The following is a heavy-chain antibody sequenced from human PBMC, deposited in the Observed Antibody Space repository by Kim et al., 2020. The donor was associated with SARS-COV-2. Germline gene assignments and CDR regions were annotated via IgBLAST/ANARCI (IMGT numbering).Heavy chain of an antibody. CDR3: ARRIGGDYYYMDV. D-gene: IGHD3-16*01. J-gene: IGHJ6*03. V-gene: IGHV7-4-1*02. Sequence: YAQGCTGRFVFSVDTSVSTAYLQISSLKAEDTAVYYCARRIGGDYYYMDVWGKGTTVTVSS.